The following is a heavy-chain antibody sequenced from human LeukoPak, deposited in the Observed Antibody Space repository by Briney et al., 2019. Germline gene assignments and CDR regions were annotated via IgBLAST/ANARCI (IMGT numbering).Heavy chain of an antibody. CDR3: AKDDDWGRYKH. J-gene: IGHJ1*01. D-gene: IGHD3-16*01. CDR1: RFIFSSYA. V-gene: IGHV3-23*01. Sequence: PGGSLRLSCAASRFIFSSYAMSWVRQAPGKGLEWVSAISGSGGSTYYADSVKGRFTISRDNSKNTQSLQMNSLRAEDTAVYYCAKDDDWGRYKHWGQGTLVTVSS. CDR2: ISGSGGST.